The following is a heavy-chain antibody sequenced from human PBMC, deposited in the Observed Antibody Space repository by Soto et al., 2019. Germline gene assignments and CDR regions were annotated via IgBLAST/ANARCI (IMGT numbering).Heavy chain of an antibody. CDR3: ARGRWELRFDY. Sequence: SLTCAVYGGSFSGYYWSWIRQPPGKGLEWIGEINHSGGSNYNPSLKSRVTIPLDTSKNQFSLKLGSVTAADTAVYYCARGRWELRFDYGGQGTPVTVSS. J-gene: IGHJ4*02. V-gene: IGHV4-34*01. D-gene: IGHD2-15*01. CDR2: INHSGGS. CDR1: GGSFSGYY.